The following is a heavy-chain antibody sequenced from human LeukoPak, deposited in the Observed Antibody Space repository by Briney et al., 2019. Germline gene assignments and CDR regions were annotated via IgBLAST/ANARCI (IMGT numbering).Heavy chain of an antibody. Sequence: SETLSHTCTVSGGSISSGDYYWGWIRQPPGKGLEWIGYIYNNGRTYYNPSLKSRVTISVDTSKNLFSLKVSSVTAADAAVYYCARGRSSSWSSFDYWGQGTLVTVSS. CDR2: IYNNGRT. CDR3: ARGRSSSWSSFDY. V-gene: IGHV4-30-4*01. D-gene: IGHD6-13*01. J-gene: IGHJ4*02. CDR1: GGSISSGDYY.